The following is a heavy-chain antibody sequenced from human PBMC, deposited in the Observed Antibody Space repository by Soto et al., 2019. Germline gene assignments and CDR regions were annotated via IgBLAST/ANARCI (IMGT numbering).Heavy chain of an antibody. CDR2: ILPMFGAV. CDR1: GGTSSNFV. D-gene: IGHD3-3*01. CDR3: ARPKRSGYDRGDSYYHTMDV. J-gene: IGHJ6*02. Sequence: QMRLVQSGAEVKNSGSSVKVSCKASGGTSSNFVITWVRQVPGQGLEWLGGILPMFGAVKYAQKFQDRLTITADRSTNTASMELGSLRSEDTAVYYCARPKRSGYDRGDSYYHTMDVWGHGTTVMVS. V-gene: IGHV1-69*06.